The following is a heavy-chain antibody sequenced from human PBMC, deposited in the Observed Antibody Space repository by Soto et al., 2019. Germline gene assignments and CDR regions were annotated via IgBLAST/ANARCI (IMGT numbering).Heavy chain of an antibody. CDR1: GGTFSSYA. J-gene: IGHJ4*02. V-gene: IGHV1-69*06. CDR3: ASQAVTRNFDY. Sequence: SVKVSCKASGGTFSSYAISWGRQAPGQGLEWMGGIIPIFGTANYAQKFQGRVTITADKSTSTAYMELSSLRSEDTAVYYCASQAVTRNFDYWGQGTLVTVSS. CDR2: IIPIFGTA. D-gene: IGHD4-17*01.